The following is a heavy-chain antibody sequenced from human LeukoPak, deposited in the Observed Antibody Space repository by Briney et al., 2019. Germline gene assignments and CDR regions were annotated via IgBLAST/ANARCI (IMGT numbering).Heavy chain of an antibody. J-gene: IGHJ6*03. CDR2: IIPIFGTA. V-gene: IGHV1-69*06. D-gene: IGHD6-19*01. CDR1: GGTFSSYA. CDR3: ASGHSSGWTAYYYYYMDV. Sequence: SVTVSCKASGGTFSSYAISWVRQAPGQGLEWMGGIIPIFGTANYAQKFQGRVTITADKSTSTAYMELSSLRSEDTAVYYCASGHSSGWTAYYYYYMDVWGKGTTVTVSS.